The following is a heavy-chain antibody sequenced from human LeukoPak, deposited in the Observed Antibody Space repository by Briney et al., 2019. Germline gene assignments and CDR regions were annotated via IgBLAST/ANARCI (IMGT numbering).Heavy chain of an antibody. J-gene: IGHJ6*02. CDR2: MNPNTGEI. V-gene: IGHV1-8*01. CDR1: GYTFTSYD. D-gene: IGHD3-22*01. CDR3: ARDLYYDSSGYYYEDYYYYGMDV. Sequence: ASVKVSCKASGYTFTSYDINWVRQAAGQGLEWMGWMNPNTGEIGYAQKFQGRVTMATDTSIGTAYMELSSLRSEDTAVYYCARDLYYDSSGYYYEDYYYYGMDVWGQGTTVTVSS.